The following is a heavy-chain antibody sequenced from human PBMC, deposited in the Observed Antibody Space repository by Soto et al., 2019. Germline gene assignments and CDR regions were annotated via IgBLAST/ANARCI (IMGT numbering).Heavy chain of an antibody. J-gene: IGHJ6*02. CDR1: GGSISSDGYY. V-gene: IGHV4-31*03. Sequence: PSETLSLTCTVSGGSISSDGYYWTWIRQHPGKGLEWIGYIHYSGSTNYNPSLKSRVTMSVDTSKNQFSLKLSSVTAADTAVYYCARDLWGYCGTDCYPLDVWGQGTTVTVSS. CDR2: IHYSGST. D-gene: IGHD2-21*02. CDR3: ARDLWGYCGTDCYPLDV.